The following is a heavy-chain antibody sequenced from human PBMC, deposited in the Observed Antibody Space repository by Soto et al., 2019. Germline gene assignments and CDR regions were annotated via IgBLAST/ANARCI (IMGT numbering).Heavy chain of an antibody. CDR1: GFTFTRYS. Sequence: LRLSCAASGFTFTRYSMNWVRQAPGKGLEWVSSISSTTNYIYYGDSMKGRFTIPRDNAKNSLYLEMNSLRAEDTAVYYCARESEDLTSNLDYWGQGTLVTVSS. V-gene: IGHV3-21*06. J-gene: IGHJ4*02. CDR3: ARESEDLTSNLDY. CDR2: ISSTTNYI.